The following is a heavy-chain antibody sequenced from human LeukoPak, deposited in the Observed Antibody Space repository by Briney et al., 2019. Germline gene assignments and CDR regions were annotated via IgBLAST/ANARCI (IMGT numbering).Heavy chain of an antibody. CDR1: GGTFSSYA. Sequence: SVKVSCKASGGTFSSYAIRWVRQAPGQGLEWMGGIIPIFGTANYAQKSQGRVTITTDESTSTAYMELSSLRSEDTAVYYCARALSGYYSLFDYWGQGTLVTVPS. J-gene: IGHJ4*02. CDR2: IIPIFGTA. D-gene: IGHD3-22*01. CDR3: ARALSGYYSLFDY. V-gene: IGHV1-69*05.